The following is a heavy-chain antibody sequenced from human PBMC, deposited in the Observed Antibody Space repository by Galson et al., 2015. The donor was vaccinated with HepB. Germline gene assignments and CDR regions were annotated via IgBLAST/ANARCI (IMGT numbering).Heavy chain of an antibody. CDR2: INQDGGEK. D-gene: IGHD2-2*01. CDR1: GFTFSNYW. CDR3: ARQEYQLPTVYWFDP. Sequence: SLRLSCAASGFTFSNYWMNWVRQAPGKGLEWVANINQDGGEKYYVDSVKGRFTISRDNAKNSLYLQMNSLRAEDTAVYYCARQEYQLPTVYWFDPWGQGTLVTVSS. V-gene: IGHV3-7*01. J-gene: IGHJ5*02.